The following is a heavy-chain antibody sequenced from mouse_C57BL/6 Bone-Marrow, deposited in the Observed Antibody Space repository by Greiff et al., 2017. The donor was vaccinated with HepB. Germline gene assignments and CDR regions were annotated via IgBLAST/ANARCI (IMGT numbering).Heavy chain of an antibody. Sequence: DVQLQESGGGLVQPGESLKLSCESNEYEFPSHDMSWVRKTPGKRLELVAAINSDGGSTYYPDTMERRFIISRDNTKKTLYLQMSSLRSADTALYYCARGMVMRGVDYWGQGTTLTVSS. CDR2: INSDGGST. CDR1: EYEFPSHD. V-gene: IGHV5-2*01. D-gene: IGHD2-3*01. CDR3: ARGMVMRGVDY. J-gene: IGHJ2*01.